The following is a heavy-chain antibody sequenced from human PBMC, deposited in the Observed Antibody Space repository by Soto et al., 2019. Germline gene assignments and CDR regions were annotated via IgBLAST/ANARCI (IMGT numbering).Heavy chain of an antibody. CDR3: AITAMINRDSSTSFDY. CDR1: GLTFSDVW. CDR2: IKRKSDGETA. D-gene: IGHD5-18*01. Sequence: KAGGSLRLSCAASGLTFSDVWMTWVRQAPGKGLEWVGRIKRKSDGETADVAAPVKARFTISRDDSKNTVFLQMNSLKSEDTALYYCAITAMINRDSSTSFDYWGRGTQVTVPS. V-gene: IGHV3-15*01. J-gene: IGHJ4*02.